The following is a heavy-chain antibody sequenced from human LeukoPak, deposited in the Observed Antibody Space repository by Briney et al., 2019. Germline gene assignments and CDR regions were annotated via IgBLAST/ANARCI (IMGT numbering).Heavy chain of an antibody. CDR3: ARDRGNRAYYYDSSGYWRGPNDAFDI. J-gene: IGHJ3*02. Sequence: GGSLRLSCAASGFTFSSYAMSWVRQAPGKGLEWVSSISSSSSYIYYADSVKGRFTISRDNAKNSLYLQMNSLRAEDTAVYYCARDRGNRAYYYDSSGYWRGPNDAFDIWGQGTMVTVSS. V-gene: IGHV3-21*01. CDR1: GFTFSSYA. D-gene: IGHD3-22*01. CDR2: ISSSSSYI.